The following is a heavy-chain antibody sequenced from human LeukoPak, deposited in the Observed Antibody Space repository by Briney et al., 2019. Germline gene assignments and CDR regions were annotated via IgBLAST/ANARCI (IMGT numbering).Heavy chain of an antibody. V-gene: IGHV3-74*01. CDR3: ATKQWLTPPPDS. Sequence: GGSLRLSCAASGFTFSKYWMLWVRQAPGKALESVSRINTDGTVRTYADSVKGRFTVSRDNADNTMFLQMNSVRDEDTAVYYCATKQWLTPPPDSWGQGTPVTVSS. CDR2: INTDGTVR. J-gene: IGHJ4*02. CDR1: GFTFSKYW. D-gene: IGHD6-19*01.